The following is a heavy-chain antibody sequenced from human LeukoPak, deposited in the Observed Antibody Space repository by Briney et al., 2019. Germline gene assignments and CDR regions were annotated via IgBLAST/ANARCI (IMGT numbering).Heavy chain of an antibody. CDR2: ISDIGSI. CDR1: GGSISSYY. J-gene: IGHJ4*02. D-gene: IGHD3-22*01. V-gene: IGHV4-59*01. CDR3: ARGGYYYDSRPFDY. Sequence: SETPSLTCTVSGGSISSYYWSWIRQPPGKGLEWIAYISDIGSINYNPSLKSRVTISLDTSKNQFSLKLSSVTAADTAVYYCARGGYYYDSRPFDYWGQGILVTVSS.